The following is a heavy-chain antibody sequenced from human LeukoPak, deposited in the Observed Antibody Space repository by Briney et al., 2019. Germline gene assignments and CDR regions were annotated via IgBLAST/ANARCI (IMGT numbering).Heavy chain of an antibody. CDR1: GFTFSSYS. V-gene: IGHV3-21*01. J-gene: IGHJ4*02. CDR3: ARGSIAARPPSYY. D-gene: IGHD6-6*01. Sequence: PGGSLRLSCAASGFTFSSYSMNWVRQAPGKGLEWVSSISSSSSYIYYADSVKGRFTISRDNAKNSLYLQMNSLRAEDTAVYYCARGSIAARPPSYYWGQGTLVTVSS. CDR2: ISSSSSYI.